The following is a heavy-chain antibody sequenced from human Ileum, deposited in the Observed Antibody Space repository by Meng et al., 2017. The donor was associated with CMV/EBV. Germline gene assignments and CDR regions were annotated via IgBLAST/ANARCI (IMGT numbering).Heavy chain of an antibody. Sequence: GESLKISCAASGFTVSSNYMSWVRQAPGKGLEWVSVIYSGGSTYYADSVKGRFTISRDNSKNTLYLQMNNLRREDTAIYYCAKGEGRPHYYFDYWGQGTLVTVSS. CDR3: AKGEGRPHYYFDY. J-gene: IGHJ4*02. CDR2: IYSGGST. D-gene: IGHD1-26*01. CDR1: GFTVSSNY. V-gene: IGHV3-53*01.